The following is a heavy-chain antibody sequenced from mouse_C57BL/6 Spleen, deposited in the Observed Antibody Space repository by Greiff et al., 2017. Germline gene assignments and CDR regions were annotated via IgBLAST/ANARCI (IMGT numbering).Heavy chain of an antibody. CDR1: GYTFTSYT. Sequence: QVQLQQPGAELARPGASVKMSCKASGYTFTSYTMHWVKQRPGQGLEWIGYINPSSGYTKYNEKFKVKATLTVDKSSSTAYMQLSSLTSEDSAVYYCASSRPHDDDVRLDYWGQGTSVTVSS. J-gene: IGHJ4*01. V-gene: IGHV1-4*01. CDR2: INPSSGYT. CDR3: ASSRPHDDDVRLDY. D-gene: IGHD2-4*01.